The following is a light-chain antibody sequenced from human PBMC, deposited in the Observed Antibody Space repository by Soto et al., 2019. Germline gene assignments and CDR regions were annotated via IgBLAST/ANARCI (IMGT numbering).Light chain of an antibody. CDR2: EVS. V-gene: IGLV2-14*03. J-gene: IGLJ1*01. CDR1: SSDVGGYNY. Sequence: QSVVTHPASVSGSPGQSITISCTGTSSDVGGYNYVTWYQQHPGKGPKLMIYEVSNRPSGVSNRFSGSKSGNTATLTISGLQAEAEDDYYCRSYTRTTTRVFGTGTKVT. CDR3: RSYTRTTTRV.